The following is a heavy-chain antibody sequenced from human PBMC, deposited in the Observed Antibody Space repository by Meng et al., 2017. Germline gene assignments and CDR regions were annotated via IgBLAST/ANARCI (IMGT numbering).Heavy chain of an antibody. CDR3: ARDYDILTGYYSPFDY. J-gene: IGHJ4*02. Sequence: GESLKISCAASGFTFSSYSMNWVRQAPGKGLEWVSSISSSSSYIYYADSVKGRFTISRDNAKNSLYLQMNSLRAEDTAVYYCARDYDILTGYYSPFDYWGQGTLVTVSS. CDR2: ISSSSSYI. CDR1: GFTFSSYS. D-gene: IGHD3-9*01. V-gene: IGHV3-21*01.